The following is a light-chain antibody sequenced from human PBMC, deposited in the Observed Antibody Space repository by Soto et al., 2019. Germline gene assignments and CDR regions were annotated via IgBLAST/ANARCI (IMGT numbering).Light chain of an antibody. Sequence: EIVLTQSPGSLSLSPGERATLSCRASQSVRSSSLAWYQQKPGQAPRLLISGASTRATGIPDRFSGSGSGTDFTLTISRLEPEDFAVYYCQQYGSSPPYTFGQGTKLEIK. CDR1: QSVRSSS. CDR3: QQYGSSPPYT. V-gene: IGKV3-20*01. CDR2: GAS. J-gene: IGKJ2*01.